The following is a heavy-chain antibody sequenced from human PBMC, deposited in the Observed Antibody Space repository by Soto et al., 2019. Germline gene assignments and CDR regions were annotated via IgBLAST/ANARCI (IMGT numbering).Heavy chain of an antibody. CDR1: GFTFSSYD. CDR2: IGTAGDT. D-gene: IGHD4-4*01. Sequence: EVQLVESGGGLVQPGGSLRLSCAASGFTFSSYDMHWVRQATGKGLEWVSAIGTAGDTYYPGSVKGRFTISREIAKNSLYLQMNSLRAGDTAVYYCARGVRGQGAYYYYYMDVWGKGTTVTVSS. V-gene: IGHV3-13*01. CDR3: ARGVRGQGAYYYYYMDV. J-gene: IGHJ6*03.